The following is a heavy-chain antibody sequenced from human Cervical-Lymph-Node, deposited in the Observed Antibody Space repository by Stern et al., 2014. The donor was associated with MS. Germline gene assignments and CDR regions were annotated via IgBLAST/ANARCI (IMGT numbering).Heavy chain of an antibody. CDR3: TREPGGGWTIAY. CDR1: GYTFTNYH. D-gene: IGHD6-19*01. CDR2: ITPYSGDT. V-gene: IGHV1-2*06. J-gene: IGHJ4*02. Sequence: VQLVQSGAEVKTPGASMKVSCRASGYTFTNYHMHWVRQAPGQGLEWMGRITPYSGDTYYAQKFEGRVTMTRDTSISTAYMELSSLNSDDTAVYYCTREPGGGWTIAYWGQGTLLTVSS.